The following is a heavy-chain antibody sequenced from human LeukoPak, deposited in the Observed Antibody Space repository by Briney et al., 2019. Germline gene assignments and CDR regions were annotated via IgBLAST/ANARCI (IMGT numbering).Heavy chain of an antibody. CDR2: IIPIFGTA. J-gene: IGHJ4*02. CDR3: ARANYYYDSSGYWSALESY. Sequence: ASVKVSCKASGGTFSSYAISWVRQAPGQGLEWMGGIIPIFGTANYAQKFQGRVTITTDESTSTAYMELSSLRSEDTAVYYCARANYYYDSSGYWSALESYWGQGTLVTVSS. CDR1: GGTFSSYA. V-gene: IGHV1-69*05. D-gene: IGHD3-22*01.